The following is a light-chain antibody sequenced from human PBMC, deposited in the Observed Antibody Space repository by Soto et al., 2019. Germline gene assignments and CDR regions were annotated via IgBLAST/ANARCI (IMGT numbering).Light chain of an antibody. CDR2: AVS. CDR3: CSYASRSTVV. CDR1: SSDVGGYNH. J-gene: IGLJ2*01. Sequence: QSALTQPASVSGSPGQSITISCTGTSSDVGGYNHVSWYQHSPGKAPKLILFAVSDRPSGVSHRFSGSNSGNTAFLTISGLQADDEADYYCCSYASRSTVVFGGGTKLTVL. V-gene: IGLV2-14*01.